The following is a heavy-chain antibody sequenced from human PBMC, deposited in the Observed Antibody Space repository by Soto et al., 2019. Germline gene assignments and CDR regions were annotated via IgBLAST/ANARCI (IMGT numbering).Heavy chain of an antibody. CDR2: ISLYSDGT. V-gene: IGHV1-18*01. D-gene: IGHD2-2*01. Sequence: ASVKVSCKTSGYTFSNYGITWVRQAPGQPLEWLGWISLYSDGTNYSQKFQGRVSMTTDTSTTTAYMELRSLRSDDTAVYYCARVVPGAEAWFGPWGQGTLVTVSS. J-gene: IGHJ5*02. CDR3: ARVVPGAEAWFGP. CDR1: GYTFSNYG.